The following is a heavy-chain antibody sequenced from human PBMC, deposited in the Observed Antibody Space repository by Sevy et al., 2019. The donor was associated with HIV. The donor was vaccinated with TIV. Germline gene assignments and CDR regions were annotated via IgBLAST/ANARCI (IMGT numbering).Heavy chain of an antibody. J-gene: IGHJ4*02. CDR2: IWFDGSNT. CDR1: GFTFSSYG. Sequence: VGSLRLSCAASGFTFSSYGMHWVRQGPGKGLEWVAVIWFDGSNTYYADSVKGRFTISRDIAKNTLHLQMNSLRAEDMAVYYCARDLEFYDSGDYGPAFMPDYWGQGTLVTVSS. D-gene: IGHD4-17*01. V-gene: IGHV3-33*01. CDR3: ARDLEFYDSGDYGPAFMPDY.